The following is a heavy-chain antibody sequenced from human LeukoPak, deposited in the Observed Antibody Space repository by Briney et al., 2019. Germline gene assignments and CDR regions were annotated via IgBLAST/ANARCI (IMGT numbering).Heavy chain of an antibody. V-gene: IGHV1-2*02. D-gene: IGHD2-2*01. CDR1: GYTFTGYY. J-gene: IGHJ6*03. Sequence: ASVKVSCKASGYTFTGYYMHWVRQAPGQGLEWMGWINPNSGGTNYAQKFQGRVTMTRDTSISTAYMELSRLRSDDTAVYYCARALDPNCSSASCYAPGYYYHMDVWGKGTTVTVSS. CDR2: INPNSGGT. CDR3: ARALDPNCSSASCYAPGYYYHMDV.